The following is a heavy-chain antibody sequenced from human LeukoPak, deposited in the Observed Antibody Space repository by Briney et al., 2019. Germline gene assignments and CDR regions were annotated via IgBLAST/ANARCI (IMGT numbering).Heavy chain of an antibody. CDR3: ARVEAGYCSSTSCYRSDY. Sequence: ASETLSLTCTVSGGSISSSSYYWGWIRQPPGKGLEWIGSIYYSGSTYYNPSLKSRVTISVDTSKNQFSLKLSSVTAADTAVYYCARVEAGYCSSTSCYRSDYWGQGTLVTVSS. V-gene: IGHV4-39*07. CDR1: GGSISSSSYY. D-gene: IGHD2-2*01. J-gene: IGHJ4*02. CDR2: IYYSGST.